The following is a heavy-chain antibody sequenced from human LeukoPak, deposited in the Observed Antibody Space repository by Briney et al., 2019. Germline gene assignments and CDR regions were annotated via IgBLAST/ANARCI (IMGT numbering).Heavy chain of an antibody. CDR2: IISNGGST. CDR3: ARITMGATIANFYYYHMDV. Sequence: PGGSLRLSCAAYGFTFSHYSMHWVRQAPGKGLEYVSAIISNGGSTHYAGSVKGRFTISRDNSKNTLYLQMDSLRAEDMAVYYCARITMGATIANFYYYHMDVWGKGATVTVSS. V-gene: IGHV3-64*02. J-gene: IGHJ6*03. D-gene: IGHD3-3*01. CDR1: GFTFSHYS.